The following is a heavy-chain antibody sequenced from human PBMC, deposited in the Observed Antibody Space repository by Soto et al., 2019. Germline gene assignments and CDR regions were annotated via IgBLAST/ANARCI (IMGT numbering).Heavy chain of an antibody. D-gene: IGHD2-8*02. CDR3: ARGLSLSTGPPIDY. J-gene: IGHJ4*02. Sequence: GASVKVSCKASGYTFTSYDINWVRQATGQGLEWMGWMNPNSGNTGYAQKFQGRVTMTRNTSISTAYMELSSLRSEDTAVYYCARGLSLSTGPPIDYWGQGTLVTVSS. CDR2: MNPNSGNT. CDR1: GYTFTSYD. V-gene: IGHV1-8*01.